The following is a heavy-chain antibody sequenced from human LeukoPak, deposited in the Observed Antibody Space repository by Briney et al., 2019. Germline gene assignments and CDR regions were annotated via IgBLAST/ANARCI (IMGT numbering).Heavy chain of an antibody. V-gene: IGHV3-11*04. J-gene: IGHJ4*02. CDR2: MSSSGSTI. Sequence: GGSQRLSCAASGFTFSDYYMNWIRQAPGKGLEWISYMSSSGSTISYADSVTGRFTVSRDNAKNSLYLQMNSLRAEDTAVYYCARSILPAANAIDYWGQGTLLTASS. D-gene: IGHD2-2*01. CDR1: GFTFSDYY. CDR3: ARSILPAANAIDY.